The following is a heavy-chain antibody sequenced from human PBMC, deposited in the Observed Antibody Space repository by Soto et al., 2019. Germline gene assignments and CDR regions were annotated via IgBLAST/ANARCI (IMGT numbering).Heavy chain of an antibody. CDR2: IYYTGST. CDR1: GGSISSYY. V-gene: IGHV4-59*01. D-gene: IGHD7-27*01. Sequence: PSETLSLTCTVSGGSISSYYWSWIRQPPGKGLEWIGYIYYTGSTNYNPSLKSRVTISVDTSKNQFSLKLSSVTAADTAVYYCARGWGGYFQHWGQGTLVT. CDR3: ARGWGGYFQH. J-gene: IGHJ1*01.